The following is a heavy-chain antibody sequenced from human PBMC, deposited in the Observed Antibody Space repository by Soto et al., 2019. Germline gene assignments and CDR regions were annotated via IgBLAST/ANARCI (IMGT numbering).Heavy chain of an antibody. J-gene: IGHJ5*02. Sequence: SVKVSCKASGYTFTSYDINWVRQATGQGLEWMGWMNPNSGNTGYAQKFQGRVTMTRNTSISTAYMELSSLRSEDTAVYYCARFLNPRKQYCSGGSCYWFDPWGQGTLVTVSS. D-gene: IGHD2-15*01. CDR3: ARFLNPRKQYCSGGSCYWFDP. CDR2: MNPNSGNT. V-gene: IGHV1-8*01. CDR1: GYTFTSYD.